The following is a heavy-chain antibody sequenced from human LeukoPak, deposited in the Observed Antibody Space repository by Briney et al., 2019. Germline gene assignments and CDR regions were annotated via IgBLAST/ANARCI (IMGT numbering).Heavy chain of an antibody. J-gene: IGHJ6*03. D-gene: IGHD5-18*01. Sequence: PGGSLRLSCAASGFPLSSYWMSWVRQAPGKGLEWVANIKQDGSEKYYVDSVKGRFTISRDNAKNSLYLQMNSLSAEDTAVYYCARCAEYSYGPVYYYYYMDVWGKGTTVTVSS. CDR2: IKQDGSEK. V-gene: IGHV3-7*01. CDR1: GFPLSSYW. CDR3: ARCAEYSYGPVYYYYYMDV.